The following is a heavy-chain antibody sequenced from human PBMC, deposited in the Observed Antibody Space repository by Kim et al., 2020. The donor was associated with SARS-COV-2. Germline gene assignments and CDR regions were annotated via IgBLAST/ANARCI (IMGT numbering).Heavy chain of an antibody. CDR2: ISAYNGNT. CDR3: ARMVGYCSGGSCDSGWYLYYGMDV. J-gene: IGHJ6*02. V-gene: IGHV1-18*01. Sequence: ASVKVSCKASGYTFTSYGISWVRQAPGQGLEWMGWISAYNGNTNYAQKLQGRVTMTTDTSTSTAYMELRSLRSDDTAVYYCARMVGYCSGGSCDSGWYLYYGMDVWGQGITVTVSS. D-gene: IGHD2-15*01. CDR1: GYTFTSYG.